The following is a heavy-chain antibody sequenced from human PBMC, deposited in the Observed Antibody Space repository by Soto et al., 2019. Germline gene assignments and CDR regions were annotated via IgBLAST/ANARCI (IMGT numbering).Heavy chain of an antibody. Sequence: GASVKVSCKASGYTFTTYSMYWVRQATGQRVEWIGWIGAGNGNRKFSQKFQDRVTITRDTPASTAYMELGNLRSEDTAVYYCARGSQGSSSLLASYYYGMDVWGQGTTVTVSS. D-gene: IGHD3-10*01. J-gene: IGHJ6*02. CDR2: IGAGNGNR. CDR1: GYTFTTYS. V-gene: IGHV1-3*01. CDR3: ARGSQGSSSLLASYYYGMDV.